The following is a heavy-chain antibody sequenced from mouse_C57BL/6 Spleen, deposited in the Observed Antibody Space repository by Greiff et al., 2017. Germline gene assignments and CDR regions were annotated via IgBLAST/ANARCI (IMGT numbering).Heavy chain of an antibody. CDR3: ARGYYYGSSYFDY. V-gene: IGHV5-16*01. Sequence: EVQVVESEGGLVQPGSSMKLSCTASGFTFSDYYMALVRQVPEKGLEWVANINYDGSSTYYLDSLKSRFIISRDNAKNILYLQMSSLKSEDTATYYCARGYYYGSSYFDYWGQGTTLTVSS. D-gene: IGHD1-1*01. CDR2: INYDGSST. CDR1: GFTFSDYY. J-gene: IGHJ2*01.